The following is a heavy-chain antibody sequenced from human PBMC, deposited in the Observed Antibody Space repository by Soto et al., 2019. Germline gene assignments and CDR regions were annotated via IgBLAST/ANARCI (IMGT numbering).Heavy chain of an antibody. CDR2: IWYDGGNP. V-gene: IGHV3-33*01. CDR3: ARDYGAGSSVYFDL. Sequence: GGSLRLSCAVSGFRFNNYGMHWVRQAPGKGLEWVALIWYDGGNPDYSDSVKGRFTISRDNSKNTLYLQMNSLRAEDTAVYHCARDYGAGSSVYFDLWGQGILVTVSS. CDR1: GFRFNNYG. J-gene: IGHJ4*02. D-gene: IGHD3-10*01.